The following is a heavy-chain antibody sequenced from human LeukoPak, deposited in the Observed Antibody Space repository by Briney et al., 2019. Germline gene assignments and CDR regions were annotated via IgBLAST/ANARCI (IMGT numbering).Heavy chain of an antibody. CDR2: IYSSGST. Sequence: SETLSLTCLVSGGSISSHYWSWIRQPAGKGLEWIGRIYSSGSTNYNPSLKSRVTMSVDTSKNQFSLKLSSVTAADTAVYYCASWNSDYSFDYWGQGTLVTVSS. CDR1: GGSISSHY. D-gene: IGHD1-7*01. J-gene: IGHJ4*02. CDR3: ASWNSDYSFDY. V-gene: IGHV4-4*07.